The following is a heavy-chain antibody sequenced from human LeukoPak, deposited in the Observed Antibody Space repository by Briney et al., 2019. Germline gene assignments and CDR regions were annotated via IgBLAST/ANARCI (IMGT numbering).Heavy chain of an antibody. J-gene: IGHJ4*02. Sequence: SQTLSLTCTVSGGSISSGGYYWSWLRQHPGKGLEWIGYIYYSGSTYYNPSLKSRVTISVDTSKNQFCLKLSSVTAADTAVYYCARSLLAVAGFYWGQGTLVTVSS. CDR1: GGSISSGGYY. V-gene: IGHV4-31*03. CDR3: ARSLLAVAGFY. D-gene: IGHD6-19*01. CDR2: IYYSGST.